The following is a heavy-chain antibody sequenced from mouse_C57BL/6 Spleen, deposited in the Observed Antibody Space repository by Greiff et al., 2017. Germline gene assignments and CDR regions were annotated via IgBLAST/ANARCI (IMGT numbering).Heavy chain of an antibody. Sequence: VQLQQPGAELVKPGASVKMSCKASGYTFTSYWITWVKQRPGQGLEWIGDIYPGSGSTNYTEKFKSKATLTVDTSSSTADMQLSSLTSEDTAVYYCARGGGNWGCDYWGQGTTLTVSS. J-gene: IGHJ2*01. CDR3: ARGGGNWGCDY. D-gene: IGHD2-1*01. CDR2: IYPGSGST. V-gene: IGHV1-55*01. CDR1: GYTFTSYW.